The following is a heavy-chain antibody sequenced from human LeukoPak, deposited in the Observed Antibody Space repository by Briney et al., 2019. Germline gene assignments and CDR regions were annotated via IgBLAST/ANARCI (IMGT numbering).Heavy chain of an antibody. J-gene: IGHJ4*02. D-gene: IGHD3-22*01. V-gene: IGHV3-23*01. CDR3: AKHYYDSSGYYY. CDR1: GFTFSIYA. Sequence: PGGSLRLSCAASGFTFSIYAMSWVRQAPGKGLEWVSAISGSGGSIYYADSVKGRFTISRDNSKNTLYLQMNSLRAEDTAVYYCAKHYYDSSGYYYWGQGTLVTVSS. CDR2: ISGSGGSI.